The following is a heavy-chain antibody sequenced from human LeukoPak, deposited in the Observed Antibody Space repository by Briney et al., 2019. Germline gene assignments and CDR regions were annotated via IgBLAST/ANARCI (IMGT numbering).Heavy chain of an antibody. D-gene: IGHD6-19*01. CDR3: AKGSVAGIEYFQH. CDR2: ISGSGGST. CDR1: GFTFSSYA. V-gene: IGHV3-23*01. J-gene: IGHJ1*01. Sequence: GGSLRLSCAASGFTFSSYAMSGVRQAPGKGLEWVSAISGSGGSTYYADSVKGRFTISRDNSKNTLYLQMNSLRAEDTAVYYCAKGSVAGIEYFQHWGQGTLVTVSS.